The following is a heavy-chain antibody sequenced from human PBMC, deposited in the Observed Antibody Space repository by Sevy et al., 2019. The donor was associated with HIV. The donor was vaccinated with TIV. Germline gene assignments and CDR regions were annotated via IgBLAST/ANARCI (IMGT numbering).Heavy chain of an antibody. CDR2: ISADSGNS. CDR3: ARDRGGYGGNSIDY. D-gene: IGHD2-21*02. CDR1: GYPFSSYG. J-gene: IGHJ4*02. V-gene: IGHV1-18*01. Sequence: ASVKVSCKASGYPFSSYGISWVRQAPGQGLEWMGWISADSGNSNYSQNLQGRVTMTTDTSTSTAYMELRSLRFDDTAVYYCARDRGGYGGNSIDYWGQGTLVTVSS.